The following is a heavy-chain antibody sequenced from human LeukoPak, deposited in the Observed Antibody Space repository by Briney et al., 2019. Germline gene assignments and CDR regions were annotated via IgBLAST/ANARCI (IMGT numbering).Heavy chain of an antibody. CDR1: GGSISSYY. D-gene: IGHD3-10*01. V-gene: IGHV4-59*12. J-gene: IGHJ3*02. CDR2: IYYSGST. Sequence: PSETLSLTCTVSGGSISSYYWNWIRQPPRQGMGWNGYIYYSGSTNYNPSLKSRVTISVDTSKNQFSLKLRSVTAADTAVYSCARGLLWFGGPTDDAFDIWGQGTMVTVSS. CDR3: ARGLLWFGGPTDDAFDI.